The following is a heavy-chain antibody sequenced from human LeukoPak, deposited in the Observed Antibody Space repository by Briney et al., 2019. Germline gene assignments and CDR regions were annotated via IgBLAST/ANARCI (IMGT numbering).Heavy chain of an antibody. CDR1: GFTFHDYA. Sequence: PGGSLRLSCAASGFTFHDYAMHWVRQAPGKGLEWVSFISEDGGSTYYADSVKGRFTISRDDARNSLYLQMKSLRVEDTAVYYCARGFNPNYWGQGTLVTVSS. J-gene: IGHJ4*02. D-gene: IGHD3-10*01. CDR3: ARGFNPNY. CDR2: ISEDGGST. V-gene: IGHV3-43*02.